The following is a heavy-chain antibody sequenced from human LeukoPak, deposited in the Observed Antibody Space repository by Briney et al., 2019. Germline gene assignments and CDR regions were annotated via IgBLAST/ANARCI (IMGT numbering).Heavy chain of an antibody. D-gene: IGHD3-22*01. V-gene: IGHV3-23*01. CDR3: AKDCHYANSGPRHFDY. CDR1: GFTFSSYA. J-gene: IGHJ4*02. CDR2: ISGSGGST. Sequence: GGSLRFSCAASGFTFSSYAMSWVRQAPGKGLEWVSAISGSGGSTYYADSVKGRFTISRDNSKNTLYLQMNSLRAEDTAVYYCAKDCHYANSGPRHFDYWGQGTLVTVSS.